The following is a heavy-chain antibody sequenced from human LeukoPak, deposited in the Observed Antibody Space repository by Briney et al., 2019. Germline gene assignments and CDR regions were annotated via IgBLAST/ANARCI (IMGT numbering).Heavy chain of an antibody. CDR2: ISGSGGST. D-gene: IGHD4-17*01. J-gene: IGHJ4*02. V-gene: IGHV3-23*01. CDR1: GFTFSSYA. Sequence: GGPLRLSCAASGFTFSSYAMSGVPQAPGKGLEWVSAISGSGGSTYYADSVKGRFTISRDNSKNTLYLQMNSLRAEDTAVYYCAKADGDPAPFDYWGQGTLVTVSS. CDR3: AKADGDPAPFDY.